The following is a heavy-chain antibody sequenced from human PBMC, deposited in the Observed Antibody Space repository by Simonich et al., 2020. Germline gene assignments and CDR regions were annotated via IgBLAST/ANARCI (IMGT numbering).Heavy chain of an antibody. CDR2: INWKGGST. CDR1: GFTFDDYG. D-gene: IGHD1-1*01. CDR3: ARGRNDFDY. V-gene: IGHV3-20*01. Sequence: EVQLVESGGGVVRPGGSLRLSCAASGFTFDDYGMSWVRQAQGKGVGCVSGINWKGGSTGYADSGKGRFTISRDNPKNSLYLQMNSLRAEDTALYHCARGRNDFDYWGQGTLVTVSS. J-gene: IGHJ4*02.